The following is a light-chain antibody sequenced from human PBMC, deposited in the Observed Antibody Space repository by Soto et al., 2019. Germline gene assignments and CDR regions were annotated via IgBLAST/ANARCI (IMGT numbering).Light chain of an antibody. CDR3: QRYNIYSN. V-gene: IGKV1-5*03. CDR2: RGS. J-gene: IGKJ4*01. Sequence: DIQMTQSPSTLSASVGARVTITCRASKSVCDWLAWYQRKPGKVPKLRIYRGSNVESGIPTRFSGFGPGTEFTPTTSSCQPADGARYYCQRYNIYSNLGGGTKGDI. CDR1: KSVCDW.